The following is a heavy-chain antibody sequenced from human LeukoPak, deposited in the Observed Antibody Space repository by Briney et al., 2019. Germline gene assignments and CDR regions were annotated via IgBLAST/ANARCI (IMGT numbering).Heavy chain of an antibody. CDR2: ISAYNGNK. J-gene: IGHJ4*02. V-gene: IGHV1-18*01. Sequence: ASVKVSCKASGYTFTSYGISWVRQAPGQGLEWMGWISAYNGNKNYAQKLQGRVAMTTDTSTSTAYMELRSLRSDDTAVYYCARDLRGYSYGYYFDYWGQGTLVTVSS. CDR1: GYTFTSYG. D-gene: IGHD5-18*01. CDR3: ARDLRGYSYGYYFDY.